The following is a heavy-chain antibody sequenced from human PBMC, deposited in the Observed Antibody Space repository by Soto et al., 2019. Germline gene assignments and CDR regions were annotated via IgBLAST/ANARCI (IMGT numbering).Heavy chain of an antibody. J-gene: IGHJ6*02. CDR1: GYTFTNYW. CDR2: IYPGDSDT. CDR3: ASGPLVSRYYGLNV. Sequence: GESLKISCKGSGYTFTNYWIGWVRQMPGKGLEWMGIIYPGDSDTKYNPSFQGQVTISADTSTNQVSLRLTSVTAADTAVYYCASGPLVSRYYGLNVWGQGTTVTVSS. V-gene: IGHV5-51*01.